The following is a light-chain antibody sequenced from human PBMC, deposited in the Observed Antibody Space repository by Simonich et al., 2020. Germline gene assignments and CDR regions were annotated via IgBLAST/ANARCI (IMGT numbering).Light chain of an antibody. J-gene: IGKJ1*01. CDR2: AAS. Sequence: AIWMTQSPSLLSASTGDRVTISCRMSQCISSYLAWYQQKPGKAPELLIYAASTLQSGVPSRFSGSGSGTDFTLTISCLQSEDFATYYCQQYYSFPPWTFGQGTKVEIK. CDR1: QCISSY. CDR3: QQYYSFPPWT. V-gene: IGKV1D-8*02.